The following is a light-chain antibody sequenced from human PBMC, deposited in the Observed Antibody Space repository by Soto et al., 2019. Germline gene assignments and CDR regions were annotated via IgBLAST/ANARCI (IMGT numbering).Light chain of an antibody. CDR3: SSSTSDSLYV. V-gene: IGLV2-14*01. CDR2: KVT. CDR1: SRDVGGNKY. J-gene: IGLJ1*01. Sequence: QSVLTQPASVSGSHGQSINISCTGTSRDVGGNKYVCWYQQYPGKVPKLLIHKVTNRPSAVSYRFSGSKSGNTASLAISPLLAEDEADYFCSSSTSDSLYVLGTGTKVT.